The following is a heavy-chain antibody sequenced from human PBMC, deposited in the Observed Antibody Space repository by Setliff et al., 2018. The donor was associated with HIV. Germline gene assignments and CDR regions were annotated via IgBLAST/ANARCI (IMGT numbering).Heavy chain of an antibody. CDR3: VHRVVWGGLDV. Sequence: TLSLTCTVSGDSVSSASYYWSWIRQPPGKALEWLARVDWNNDKFYSTSLKTRLTISKDTSKNQMVLTMTNMDPVDTATYYYVHRVVWGGLDVWGQGTTVTVSS. CDR1: GDSVSSASYY. V-gene: IGHV2-70*12. J-gene: IGHJ6*02. D-gene: IGHD2-8*02. CDR2: VDWNNDK.